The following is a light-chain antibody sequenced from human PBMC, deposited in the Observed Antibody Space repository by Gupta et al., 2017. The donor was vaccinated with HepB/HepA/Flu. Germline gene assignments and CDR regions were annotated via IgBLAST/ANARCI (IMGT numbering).Light chain of an antibody. J-gene: IGLJ1*01. CDR3: AAWDDSLSGYV. CDR2: RNN. CDR1: SSNIGSNY. V-gene: IGLV1-47*01. Sequence: QSVLVQPPSASGTPGQRVTISCSGSSSNIGSNYVYWYQHLPGTAPKLLIYRNNQRPSGVPDRFSGSKSGTSAFLAISGLRSEDEADYHCAAWDDSLSGYVFGTGTKVTVL.